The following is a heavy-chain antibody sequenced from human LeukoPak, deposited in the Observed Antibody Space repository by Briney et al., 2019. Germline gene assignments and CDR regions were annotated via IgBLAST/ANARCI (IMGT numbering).Heavy chain of an antibody. V-gene: IGHV3-23*01. D-gene: IGHD6-13*01. J-gene: IGHJ4*02. CDR3: AKCRVTGYSSSWYYFDY. Sequence: TGGSLRLSCAASGFTFSNAWMSWVRQAPGKGLEWVSAISGSGGSTYYADSVKGRFTISRDNSKNTLYLQMNSLRAEDTAVYYCAKCRVTGYSSSWYYFDYWGQGTLVTVSS. CDR1: GFTFSNAW. CDR2: ISGSGGST.